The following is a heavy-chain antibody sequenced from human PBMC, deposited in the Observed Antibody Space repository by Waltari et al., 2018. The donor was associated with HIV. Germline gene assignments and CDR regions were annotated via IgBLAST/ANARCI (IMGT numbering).Heavy chain of an antibody. CDR1: GFTFSSNV. CDR2: ISHDGSNT. Sequence: QGQMVESGGGVVQPGRSLRLSCADSGFTFSSNVVHWVRQAPGKGLEWVALISHDGSNTYYADSVKGRFVISRDNSKNTLDLQMNSLTIEDTAVYYCARDLISGIMPRSYYYGLDVWGQGTTVTVSS. D-gene: IGHD2-2*01. J-gene: IGHJ6*02. CDR3: ARDLISGIMPRSYYYGLDV. V-gene: IGHV3-30*09.